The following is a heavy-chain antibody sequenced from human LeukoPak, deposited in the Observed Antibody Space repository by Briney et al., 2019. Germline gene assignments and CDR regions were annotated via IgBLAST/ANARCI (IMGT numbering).Heavy chain of an antibody. CDR2: IIPIFGTA. CDR3: ARSGNYDILTGRYYYYYMDV. CDR1: GGTFSSYA. D-gene: IGHD3-9*01. J-gene: IGHJ6*03. Sequence: SVKVSCQASGGTFSSYAISWVRQAPGQGLEWMGGIIPIFGTANYAQKFQGRVTITTDESTSTAYMELSSLRSEDTAVYYCARSGNYDILTGRYYYYYMDVWGKGTTVTVSS. V-gene: IGHV1-69*05.